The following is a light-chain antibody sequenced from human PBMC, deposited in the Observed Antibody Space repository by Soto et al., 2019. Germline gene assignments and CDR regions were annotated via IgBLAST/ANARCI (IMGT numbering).Light chain of an antibody. V-gene: IGKV1-5*03. CDR3: QQYNSYWT. Sequence: DIQITRSPYAQSASVGDRGTMTCRASQSISSRLAWYQQKPGTAPKLLIYKASSLESGVPSRFSGSRSGTEFTLTISSLQPDDFATYYCQQYNSYWTFGQGTK. J-gene: IGKJ1*01. CDR2: KAS. CDR1: QSISSR.